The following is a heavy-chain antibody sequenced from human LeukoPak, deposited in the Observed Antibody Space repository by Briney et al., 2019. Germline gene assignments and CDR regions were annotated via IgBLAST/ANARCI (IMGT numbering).Heavy chain of an antibody. CDR1: GGSISSSSYY. J-gene: IGHJ5*02. Sequence: SETLSLTCTVSGGSISSSSYYWGWIRQPPGKGLEWIGSIYYSGSTYYNPSLKSRVTISVDTSKNQFSLKLGSVTAADTAVYYCAGTVTTRRYWFDPWGQGTLVTVSS. D-gene: IGHD4-17*01. V-gene: IGHV4-39*01. CDR3: AGTVTTRRYWFDP. CDR2: IYYSGST.